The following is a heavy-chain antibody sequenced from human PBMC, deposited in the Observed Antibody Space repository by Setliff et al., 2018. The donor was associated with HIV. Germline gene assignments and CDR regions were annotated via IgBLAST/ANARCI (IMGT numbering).Heavy chain of an antibody. CDR3: VKRGVWSSTEDPGFCSSFRDTPCGMDV. V-gene: IGHV3-64D*09. D-gene: IGHD2-2*01. J-gene: IGHJ6*02. Sequence: GGSLRLSCSTSGFTFSYYVMQWVRQAPGKGLEYVSVMSSNGGSTYYADSVKGRFTISRENSKRTLYLQMNGLRVEDTAVYYCVKRGVWSSTEDPGFCSSFRDTPCGMDVWGQGTAVTVSS. CDR2: MSSNGGST. CDR1: GFTFSYYV.